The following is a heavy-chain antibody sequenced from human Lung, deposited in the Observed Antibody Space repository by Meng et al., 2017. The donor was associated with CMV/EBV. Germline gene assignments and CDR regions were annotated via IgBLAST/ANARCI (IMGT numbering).Heavy chain of an antibody. CDR3: ARKPRYSSGCYDY. J-gene: IGHJ4*02. CDR1: GFSLSRHS. Sequence: GGSLRLSCAASGFSLSRHSMNWVRQAPGKGLEWVSSISSSSSSIYYADAVKGRFTVSRDNAKNSLYLQMDSLRVDDTAVYYCARKPRYSSGCYDYWGQGTMVTVSS. CDR2: ISSSSSSI. V-gene: IGHV3-21*01. D-gene: IGHD6-19*01.